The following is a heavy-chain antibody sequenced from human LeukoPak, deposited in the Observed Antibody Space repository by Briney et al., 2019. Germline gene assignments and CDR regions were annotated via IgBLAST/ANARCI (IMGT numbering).Heavy chain of an antibody. Sequence: PGGSLRLSCAASGFTFSDYYMNWIRQAPGKGLEWVSYISSSGSTIYYADSVKGRFTISRDNAKNSLYLQMNSLRAEDTAMYYCARQYSYGSRAFDYWGQGTLVTVSS. CDR2: ISSSGSTI. D-gene: IGHD5-18*01. CDR3: ARQYSYGSRAFDY. V-gene: IGHV3-11*01. J-gene: IGHJ4*02. CDR1: GFTFSDYY.